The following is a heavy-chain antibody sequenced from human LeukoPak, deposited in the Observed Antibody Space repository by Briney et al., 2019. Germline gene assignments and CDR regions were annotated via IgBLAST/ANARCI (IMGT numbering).Heavy chain of an antibody. V-gene: IGHV4-4*07. Sequence: PSETLSLTCTVSGGSISSYYWSWIRQPAGQGLEWIGRIYTSGSTKYNPSLKSRVTMSVDTSKNQFSLKLSSVTAADTAVYYCARIPAYSIAAAGTGVTNFDYWGQGTLVTVSS. D-gene: IGHD6-13*01. J-gene: IGHJ4*02. CDR2: IYTSGST. CDR1: GGSISSYY. CDR3: ARIPAYSIAAAGTGVTNFDY.